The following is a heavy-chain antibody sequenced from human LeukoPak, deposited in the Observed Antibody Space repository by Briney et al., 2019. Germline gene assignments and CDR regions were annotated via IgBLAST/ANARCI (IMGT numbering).Heavy chain of an antibody. CDR3: ARVKQQLDHYYYYGMDV. CDR2: INPSGGST. Sequence: GASVKVSCKASGYTFTSYYMHWVRQAPGQGLEWMGIINPSGGSTSYAQKFLGRVTMTRDTSTSTVYMELSSLRSEDTAVYYCARVKQQLDHYYYYGMDVWGQGTTVTVSS. V-gene: IGHV1-46*01. CDR1: GYTFTSYY. D-gene: IGHD6-13*01. J-gene: IGHJ6*02.